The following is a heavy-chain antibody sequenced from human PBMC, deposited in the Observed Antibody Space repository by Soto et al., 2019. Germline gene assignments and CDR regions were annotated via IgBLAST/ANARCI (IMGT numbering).Heavy chain of an antibody. CDR2: IIPMFGTA. D-gene: IGHD5-18*01. CDR3: ASGIQLWLRRINNGYSG. Sequence: QVQLVQSGAEVKKPESSVKVSCKAPGGTFSTYAISWVRQAPGQGLEWMGGIIPMFGTAKYAQRFQDRVTITADEATNAVYMELSSLRSEDTAVYFCASGIQLWLRRINNGYSGWGQGTVVTVSS. CDR1: GGTFSTYA. V-gene: IGHV1-69*12. J-gene: IGHJ4*02.